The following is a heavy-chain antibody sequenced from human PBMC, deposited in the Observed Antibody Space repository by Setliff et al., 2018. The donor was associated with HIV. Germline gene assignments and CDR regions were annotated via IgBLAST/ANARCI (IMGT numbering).Heavy chain of an antibody. CDR1: GYPFSGYG. CDR3: ARPGGSYGDYGWYLRF. D-gene: IGHD4-17*01. CDR2: ISAYSGDT. Sequence: ASVKVSCKASGYPFSGYGISWVRQAPGQGLEWMGWISAYSGDTNYAQKFQGRLTMTTDTSTSTAYMELRSLGSDDPAMYYCARPGGSYGDYGWYLRFWGQGTLVTVSS. J-gene: IGHJ4*02. V-gene: IGHV1-18*01.